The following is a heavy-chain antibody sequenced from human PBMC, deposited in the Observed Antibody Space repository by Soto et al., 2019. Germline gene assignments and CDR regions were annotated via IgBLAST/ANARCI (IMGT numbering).Heavy chain of an antibody. CDR2: YYNTGT. Sequence: SETLSLTCTVSGDSINNYYWNWIRQSPGKGLEWIVYYYNTGTNYNPSLKSRVTISVDTAKNQFSLRLRSVTAADTAVYYCAGTRGYCSGGSCPTVVDYWGQGTLVTVS. J-gene: IGHJ4*02. CDR1: GDSINNYY. V-gene: IGHV4-59*08. D-gene: IGHD2-15*01. CDR3: AGTRGYCSGGSCPTVVDY.